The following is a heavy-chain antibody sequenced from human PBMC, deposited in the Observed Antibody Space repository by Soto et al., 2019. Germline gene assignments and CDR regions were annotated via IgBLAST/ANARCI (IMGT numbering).Heavy chain of an antibody. Sequence: PGGSLRLSCAASGFTFSSYAMSWVRQPPGRGLEWVSAISGIGGGTYYADSVKGRFTISRDTSENTLHLQMDSLRAEDTAVYYCARDDVFFFVGRCYGVSMVFWGKGIMVTVFS. CDR2: ISGIGGGT. CDR1: GFTFSSYA. J-gene: IGHJ6*03. V-gene: IGHV3-23*01. CDR3: ARDDVFFFVGRCYGVSMVF. D-gene: IGHD2-15*01.